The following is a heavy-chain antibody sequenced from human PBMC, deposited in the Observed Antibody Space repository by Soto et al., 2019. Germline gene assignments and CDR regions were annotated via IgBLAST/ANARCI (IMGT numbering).Heavy chain of an antibody. J-gene: IGHJ4*02. CDR3: ARDKPRRGGALDY. V-gene: IGHV1-69*08. CDR2: IIPILGIA. CDR1: GGTFSSYT. Sequence: QVQLVQSGAEVKKPGSSVKVSCKASGGTFSSYTISWVRQAPGQGLEWMGRIIPILGIANYAQKFQGRVTITADKSMSTAYMELSSLRSEDTAVYYCARDKPRRGGALDYWGQGTLVTVSS. D-gene: IGHD1-26*01.